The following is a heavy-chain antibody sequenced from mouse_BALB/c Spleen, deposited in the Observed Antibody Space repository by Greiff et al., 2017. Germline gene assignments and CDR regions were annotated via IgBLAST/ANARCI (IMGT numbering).Heavy chain of an antibody. CDR2: IYPGDGDT. CDR3: AREGMDY. CDR1: GYTFTSYW. J-gene: IGHJ4*01. Sequence: QVQLQQSGAELARPGASVKLSCKASGYTFTSYWMQWVKQRPGQGLEWIGAIYPGDGDTRYTQKFKGKATLTADKSSSTAYMQLSSLASEDSAVYYCAREGMDYWGQGTSVTVSS. V-gene: IGHV1-87*01.